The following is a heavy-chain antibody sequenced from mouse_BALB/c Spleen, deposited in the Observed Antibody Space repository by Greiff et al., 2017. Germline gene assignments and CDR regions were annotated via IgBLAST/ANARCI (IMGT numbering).Heavy chain of an antibody. V-gene: IGHV1-31*01. J-gene: IGHJ3*01. CDR2: INPYNGAT. CDR3: ASYYGNYEGFAY. D-gene: IGHD2-10*01. Sequence: VQLQQSGPELVKPGASVKISCKASGYSFTGYYMHWVKQSHVKSLEWIGRINPYNGATSYNQNFKDKASLTVDKSSSTAYMELHSLTSEDSAVYYCASYYGNYEGFAYWGQGTLVTVSA. CDR1: GYSFTGYY.